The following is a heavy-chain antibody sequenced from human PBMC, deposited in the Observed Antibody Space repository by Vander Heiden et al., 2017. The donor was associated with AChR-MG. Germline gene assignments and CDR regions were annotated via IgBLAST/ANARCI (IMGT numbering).Heavy chain of an antibody. CDR2: ISWNSGSI. D-gene: IGHD2-15*01. CDR3: AKGLYIDATEVGAFDI. CDR1: GFTFDDYA. J-gene: IGHJ3*02. V-gene: IGHV3-9*01. Sequence: EVQLVESGGGLVQPGRSLRLSCAASGFTFDDYAMHWVRQAPGKGLEWVSGISWNSGSIGYADSVKGRFTISRDNAKNSLYLQMNSLRAEDTALYYCAKGLYIDATEVGAFDIWGQGTMVTVSS.